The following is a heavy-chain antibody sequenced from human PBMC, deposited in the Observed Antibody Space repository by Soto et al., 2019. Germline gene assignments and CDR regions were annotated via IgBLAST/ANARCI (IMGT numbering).Heavy chain of an antibody. CDR1: GGSISSYY. Sequence: SETLSLTCTVSGGSISSYYWSWIRQPPGKGLEWIGRIYATGTTDYNPSLKSRVMMSVDTSKKQSSLKLRSVTAADTAVYYCVRDGTKTLRDWFDPWGQGISVTVSS. V-gene: IGHV4-4*07. D-gene: IGHD1-1*01. CDR3: VRDGTKTLRDWFDP. J-gene: IGHJ5*02. CDR2: IYATGTT.